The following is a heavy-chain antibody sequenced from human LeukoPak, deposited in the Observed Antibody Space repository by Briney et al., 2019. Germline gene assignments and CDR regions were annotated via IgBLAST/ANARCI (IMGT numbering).Heavy chain of an antibody. D-gene: IGHD4-23*01. CDR3: ARDGGGDGGTSALDY. J-gene: IGHJ4*02. Sequence: GASVKVSCKASGYTFTSYYMHWVRQAPGQGLEWMGIINPSGGSTSYAQKFQGRVTMTRDMSTSTVYMELSSLRSEDTAVYYCARDGGGDGGTSALDYWGQGTLVTVSS. CDR1: GYTFTSYY. V-gene: IGHV1-46*01. CDR2: INPSGGST.